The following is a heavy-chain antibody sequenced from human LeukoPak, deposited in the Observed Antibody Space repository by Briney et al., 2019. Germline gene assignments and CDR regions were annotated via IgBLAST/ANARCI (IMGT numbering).Heavy chain of an antibody. J-gene: IGHJ4*02. CDR3: ARDVSAGNSEFFDY. CDR2: ISGYSGNT. V-gene: IGHV1-18*01. D-gene: IGHD4-23*01. Sequence: GASVKVSCKASGGTFSSYAISWVRQAPGQGLEWMGWISGYSGNTNYAQKLQGRVTMTTETSTNTAYMDLRSLRADDTAVYYCARDVSAGNSEFFDYWGQGTLVTVS. CDR1: GGTFSSYA.